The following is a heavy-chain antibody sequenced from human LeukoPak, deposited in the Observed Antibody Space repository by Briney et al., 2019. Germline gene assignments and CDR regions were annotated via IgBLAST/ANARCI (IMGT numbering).Heavy chain of an antibody. J-gene: IGHJ4*02. V-gene: IGHV4-30-2*01. CDR2: IYHSGST. Sequence: SSETLSLTCAVSGGSISSGGYSWSWIRQPPGKGLEWIGYIYHSGSTNYNPSLKSRVTISVDKSKNQFSLKLSSVTAADTAVYYCARGSTYYYGSGSSTEYDYWGQGTLVTVSS. CDR3: ARGSTYYYGSGSSTEYDY. D-gene: IGHD3-10*01. CDR1: GGSISSGGYS.